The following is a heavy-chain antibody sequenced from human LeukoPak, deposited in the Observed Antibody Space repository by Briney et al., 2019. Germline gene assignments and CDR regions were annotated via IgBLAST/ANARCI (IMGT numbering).Heavy chain of an antibody. CDR1: GFTFTGYY. V-gene: IGHV1-2*02. CDR3: ARDAVTVATPHFDF. Sequence: GASVKVSCKTSGFTFTGYYIHWVRQAPGQGLEWMGWINLNSGGTTYAQKFQGRVTTTRDTSISTAYMELSRLRSDDTAVYFCARDAVTVATPHFDFWGQGTLVTVSS. CDR2: INLNSGGT. D-gene: IGHD4-11*01. J-gene: IGHJ4*02.